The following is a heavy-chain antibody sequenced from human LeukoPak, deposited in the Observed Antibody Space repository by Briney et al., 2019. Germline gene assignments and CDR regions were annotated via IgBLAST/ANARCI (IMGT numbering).Heavy chain of an antibody. V-gene: IGHV3-53*04. CDR1: GFTVSSNY. J-gene: IGHJ6*02. CDR3: ARAEMATISGLDV. CDR2: LYGGGGK. Sequence: GGSLRLSCAASGFTVSSNYMTWVRQAPGKGLECVSVLYGGGGKSYADSVKGRFTISRHNSKNTLYLQMNSLRAEDTAVYYCARAEMATISGLDVWGQGTTVTVSS. D-gene: IGHD5-24*01.